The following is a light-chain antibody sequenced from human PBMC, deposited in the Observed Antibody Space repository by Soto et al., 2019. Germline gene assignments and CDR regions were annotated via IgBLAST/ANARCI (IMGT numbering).Light chain of an antibody. CDR1: QSVSSY. Sequence: ESFLTQSPTSLSLYPRERVTLSCRASQSVSSYLAWYQQKPGQAPRLLIYDASNRATGIPARFSGSGSGTDFTLTISSLEPEDFAVYYCQQRSNWPRTFGQRAKVDI. J-gene: IGKJ1*01. CDR3: QQRSNWPRT. CDR2: DAS. V-gene: IGKV3-11*01.